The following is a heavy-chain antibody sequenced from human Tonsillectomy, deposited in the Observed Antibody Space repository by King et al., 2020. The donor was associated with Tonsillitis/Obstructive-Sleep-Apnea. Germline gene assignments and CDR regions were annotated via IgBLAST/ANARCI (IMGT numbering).Heavy chain of an antibody. J-gene: IGHJ3*02. CDR1: GYSFTSYW. V-gene: IGHV5-51*03. Sequence: QLVQSGAEVKKPGESLKISCKGSGYSFTSYWIGWVRQMPGKGLEWMGIIYPGDSDTRYSPSFQGQVTISADKSISTAYLQWSSLKASDTAMYYCAALERDGYNYVSAFDIWGQGTMVTVSS. CDR3: AALERDGYNYVSAFDI. CDR2: IYPGDSDT. D-gene: IGHD5-24*01.